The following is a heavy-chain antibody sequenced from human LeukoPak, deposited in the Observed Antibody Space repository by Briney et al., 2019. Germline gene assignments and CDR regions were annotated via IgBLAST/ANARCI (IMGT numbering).Heavy chain of an antibody. Sequence: SETLSLTCTVSGGSISTSSFYWGWIRQPPGEGLEWIGNIYYSGSTYYNPSLKSRVTISVDTSKNHFSLKLSSVTAADTAVYYCAFYYGSGSMGYFDYWGQGTLVTVSS. V-gene: IGHV4-39*02. CDR1: GGSISTSSFY. CDR2: IYYSGST. D-gene: IGHD3-10*01. CDR3: AFYYGSGSMGYFDY. J-gene: IGHJ4*02.